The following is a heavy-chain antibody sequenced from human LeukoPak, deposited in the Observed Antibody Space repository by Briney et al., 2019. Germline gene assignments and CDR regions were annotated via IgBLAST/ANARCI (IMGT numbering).Heavy chain of an antibody. V-gene: IGHV3-23*01. Sequence: GGSLRLSCAASGFTFSSYGMSWVRQAPGKGLEWVSAISGSGGSTYYADSVKGRFTVSRDNSKNSLYLQMSSLTAADTAVYYCAKDRSIGTYYTFDHWGQGTLVTVSS. CDR3: AKDRSIGTYYTFDH. CDR1: GFTFSSYG. CDR2: ISGSGGST. D-gene: IGHD1-26*01. J-gene: IGHJ4*02.